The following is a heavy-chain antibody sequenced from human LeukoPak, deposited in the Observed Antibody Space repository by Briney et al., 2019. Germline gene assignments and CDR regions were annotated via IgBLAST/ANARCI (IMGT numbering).Heavy chain of an antibody. Sequence: GGSLRLSCAASGFTFITYDLNWVRQAPGKGLEWVSSISGSGNTMYYADSVKGRFTISRDNAKNSVYLQMNSLRAEDTAVYYCASRRYLGWFDPWGQGTLVTVSS. CDR1: GFTFITYD. J-gene: IGHJ5*02. D-gene: IGHD3-16*02. CDR3: ASRRYLGWFDP. CDR2: ISGSGNTM. V-gene: IGHV3-48*03.